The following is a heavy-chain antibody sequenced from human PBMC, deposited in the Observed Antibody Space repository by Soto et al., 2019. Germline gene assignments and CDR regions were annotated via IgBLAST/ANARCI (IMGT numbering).Heavy chain of an antibody. Sequence: GGSLRLACAASGFTFRSFTMNWVRQAPGKGLEWVSTISSNSAYIYYTDALRGRFTISRDNAKNSLHLQMNSLRAEDTAVYYCTRDASRDSSARGWFDPWGPGTLVTVSS. J-gene: IGHJ5*02. CDR1: GFTFRSFT. D-gene: IGHD6-13*01. V-gene: IGHV3-21*01. CDR2: ISSNSAYI. CDR3: TRDASRDSSARGWFDP.